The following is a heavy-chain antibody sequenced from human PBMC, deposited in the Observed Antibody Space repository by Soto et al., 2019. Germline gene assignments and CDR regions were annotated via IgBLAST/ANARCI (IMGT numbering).Heavy chain of an antibody. CDR2: ISGSGGST. CDR3: ATYSSGWEIYYFDY. V-gene: IGHV3-23*01. Sequence: LRLSCAASGFTFSSYAMSWVRQAPGKGLEWVSAISGSGGSTYYADSVKGRFTISRDNSKNTLYLQMNSLRAEDTAVYYCATYSSGWEIYYFDYWGQGTLVTVSS. CDR1: GFTFSSYA. J-gene: IGHJ4*02. D-gene: IGHD6-19*01.